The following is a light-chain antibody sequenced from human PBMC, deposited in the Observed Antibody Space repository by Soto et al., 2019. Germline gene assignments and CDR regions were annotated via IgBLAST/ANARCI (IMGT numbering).Light chain of an antibody. J-gene: IGKJ4*01. V-gene: IGKV3D-15*01. CDR2: GAS. CDR3: QQYNNWPPSRT. Sequence: EIVMTQSPATLSVSPGERATLSCRASQSVSSNLAWYQQKPGQAPRLLIYGASTRATGIPARFSGSGSGTEFTLTISILQSEDFAVYYCQQYNNWPPSRTFGGGTKVEIK. CDR1: QSVSSN.